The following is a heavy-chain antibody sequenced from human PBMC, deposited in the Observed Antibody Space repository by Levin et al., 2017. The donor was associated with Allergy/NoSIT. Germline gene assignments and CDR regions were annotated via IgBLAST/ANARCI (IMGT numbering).Heavy chain of an antibody. Sequence: PGESLKISCKASGYTFTSYGISWVRQAPGQGLEWMGWISAYNGNTNYAQKLQGRVTMTTDTSTSTAYMELRSLRSDDTAVYYCASALYAYDYGDGGYYYGMDGWGQGTTVTVSS. D-gene: IGHD4-17*01. J-gene: IGHJ6*02. CDR1: GYTFTSYG. CDR2: ISAYNGNT. V-gene: IGHV1-18*01. CDR3: ASALYAYDYGDGGYYYGMDG.